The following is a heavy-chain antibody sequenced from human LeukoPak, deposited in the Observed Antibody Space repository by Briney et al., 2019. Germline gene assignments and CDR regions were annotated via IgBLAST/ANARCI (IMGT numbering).Heavy chain of an antibody. D-gene: IGHD3-10*01. CDR1: GYTFTSYG. V-gene: IGHV1-18*01. Sequence: ASVKVSCKASGYTFTSYGISWVRQAPGQGLEWMGWISAYNGNTNYAQKLQGRVTMTTDTSTSTAYMELSSLRSEDTAVYYCAREVVYGSGSYYTRTPTVPFDYWGQGTLVTVSS. CDR3: AREVVYGSGSYYTRTPTVPFDY. J-gene: IGHJ4*02. CDR2: ISAYNGNT.